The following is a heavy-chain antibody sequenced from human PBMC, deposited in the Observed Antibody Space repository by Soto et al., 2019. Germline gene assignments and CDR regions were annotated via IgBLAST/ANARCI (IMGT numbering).Heavy chain of an antibody. V-gene: IGHV4-30-4*01. CDR2: THSSGSI. Sequence: PSETLSLTCTVSGGSISSDDYYWSWIRQAPGRGLEWIGYTHSSGSIYYNPSLKSQATMSIDTAGNQFSLKVSSVTVADTAVYYCARDLDGLHDDTSGPFPRPGWGQGALVTVSS. D-gene: IGHD3-22*01. CDR1: GGSISSDDYY. J-gene: IGHJ1*01. CDR3: ARDLDGLHDDTSGPFPRPG.